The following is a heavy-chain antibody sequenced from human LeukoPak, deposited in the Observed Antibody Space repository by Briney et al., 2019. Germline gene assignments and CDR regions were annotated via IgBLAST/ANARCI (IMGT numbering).Heavy chain of an antibody. J-gene: IGHJ6*03. CDR2: ISSSSSYI. CDR1: GFTFSSYW. V-gene: IGHV3-21*01. CDR3: AREARGYCSSTSCYRIYYYYYMDV. Sequence: PGGSLRLSCAASGFTFSSYWMHWVRQAPGKGLEWVSSISSSSSYIYYADSVKGRFTISRDNAKNSLYLQMNSLRAEDTAVYYCAREARGYCSSTSCYRIYYYYYMDVWGKGTTVTISS. D-gene: IGHD2-2*01.